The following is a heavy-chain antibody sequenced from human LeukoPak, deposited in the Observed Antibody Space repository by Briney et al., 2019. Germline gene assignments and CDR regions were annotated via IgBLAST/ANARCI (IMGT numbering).Heavy chain of an antibody. V-gene: IGHV3-48*04. D-gene: IGHD5-18*01. Sequence: PGGSLRLSCAASGFTFSNSYMNWVRQAPGKGLEWVSYISSSSSTIYYADSVKGRFTISRDNAKNSLYLQMNSLRAEDTAFYYCARDLRTGYTYGYPLDYWGQGTLLTVSS. CDR3: ARDLRTGYTYGYPLDY. J-gene: IGHJ4*02. CDR1: GFTFSNSY. CDR2: ISSSSSTI.